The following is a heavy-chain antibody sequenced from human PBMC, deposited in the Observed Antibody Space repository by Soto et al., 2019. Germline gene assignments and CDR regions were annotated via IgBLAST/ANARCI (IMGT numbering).Heavy chain of an antibody. Sequence: PGGSLRLSCAASGFTLSSYAMSWVRQAPGKGLEWVGRVKSKTDGGTTDFAAPVKGRFAISRDDSKNMVYLEMNSLKTEDTAIYYCTTDSYITSIIVRFDYWGHGTLVTVSS. CDR2: VKSKTDGGTT. CDR1: GFTLSSYA. J-gene: IGHJ4*01. CDR3: TTDSYITSIIVRFDY. D-gene: IGHD3-22*01. V-gene: IGHV3-15*01.